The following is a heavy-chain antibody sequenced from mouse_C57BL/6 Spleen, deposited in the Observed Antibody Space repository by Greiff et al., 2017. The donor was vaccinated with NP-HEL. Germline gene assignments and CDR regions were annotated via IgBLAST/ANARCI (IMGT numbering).Heavy chain of an antibody. CDR2: ISSGGDYI. V-gene: IGHV5-9-1*02. CDR1: GFTFSSYA. Sequence: EVHLVESGEGLVKPGGSLKLSCAASGFTFSSYAMSWVRQTPEKRLEWVAYISSGGDYIYYADTVKGRFTISRDNARNTLYLQMSSLKSEDTAMYYCTRDLGEGGYFDYWGQGTTLTVSS. D-gene: IGHD3-3*01. J-gene: IGHJ2*01. CDR3: TRDLGEGGYFDY.